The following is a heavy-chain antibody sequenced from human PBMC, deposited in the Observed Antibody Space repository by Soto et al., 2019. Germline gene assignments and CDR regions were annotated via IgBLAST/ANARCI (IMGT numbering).Heavy chain of an antibody. CDR3: ARDLKDIVVVVAASGLGPFAY. D-gene: IGHD2-15*01. CDR2: ISYDGSNK. Sequence: GGSLRLSCAASGFTFSSYAMHWVRQAPGKGLEWVAVISYDGSNKYYADSVKGRFTISRDNSKNTLYLQMNSLRAEDTAVYYCARDLKDIVVVVAASGLGPFAYWGQGTLVTVSS. V-gene: IGHV3-30-3*01. J-gene: IGHJ4*02. CDR1: GFTFSSYA.